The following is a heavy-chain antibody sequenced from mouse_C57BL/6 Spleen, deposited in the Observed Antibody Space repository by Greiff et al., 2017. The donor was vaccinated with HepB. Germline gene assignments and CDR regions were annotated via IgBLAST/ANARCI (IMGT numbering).Heavy chain of an antibody. J-gene: IGHJ4*01. CDR2: IDPSDSYT. D-gene: IGHD2-1*01. Sequence: QVQLQQPGAELVMPGASVKLSCKASGYTFTSYWMHWVKQRPGQGLEWIGEIDPSDSYTNYNQKFKGKSTLTVDKSSSTAYMQLSSLTSEDSAVYYCARKGIYYGNSGNAMDYWGQGTSITVSS. V-gene: IGHV1-69*01. CDR1: GYTFTSYW. CDR3: ARKGIYYGNSGNAMDY.